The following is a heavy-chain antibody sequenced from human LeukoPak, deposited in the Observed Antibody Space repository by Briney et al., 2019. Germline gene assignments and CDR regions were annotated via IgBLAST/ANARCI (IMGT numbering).Heavy chain of an antibody. J-gene: IGHJ4*02. Sequence: SETLSLTCAVYGGSFSGYYWSWIRQPPGKGLEWIGEINHSGSTNYNPSLKSRVTISVDTSKNQFSLKLSSVTAADTAVYYCARAAVDRKGGLSDYWGQGTLVTVPS. CDR3: ARAAVDRKGGLSDY. CDR2: INHSGST. CDR1: GGSFSGYY. V-gene: IGHV4-34*01. D-gene: IGHD2-2*01.